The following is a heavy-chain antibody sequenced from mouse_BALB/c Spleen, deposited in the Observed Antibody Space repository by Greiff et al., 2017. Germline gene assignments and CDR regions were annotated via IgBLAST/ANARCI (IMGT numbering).Heavy chain of an antibody. Sequence: EVKLVESGGGLVQPGGSLKLSCAASGFTFSSYTMSWVRQTPEKRLEWVAYISNGGGSTYYPDTVKGRFTISRDNAKNTLYLQMSSLKSEDTAMYYCARHSPYGNYFDDWGQGTTLTVSS. CDR2: ISNGGGST. V-gene: IGHV5-12-2*01. D-gene: IGHD2-1*01. CDR1: GFTFSSYT. CDR3: ARHSPYGNYFDD. J-gene: IGHJ2*01.